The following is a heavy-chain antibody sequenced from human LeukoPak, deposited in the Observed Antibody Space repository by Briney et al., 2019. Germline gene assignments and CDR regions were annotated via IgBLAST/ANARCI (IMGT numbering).Heavy chain of an antibody. CDR1: GFTFSSYA. CDR2: IKSKTDGGTT. J-gene: IGHJ4*02. V-gene: IGHV3-15*01. CDR3: TPCHVYFDY. Sequence: GGSLRLSCAASGFTFSSYAMSWVRQAPGKGLEWVGRIKSKTDGGTTDYAAPVKGRFTISRDDSKNTLYLQMNSLKTEDTAVYYCTPCHVYFDYWGQGTLVTVSS.